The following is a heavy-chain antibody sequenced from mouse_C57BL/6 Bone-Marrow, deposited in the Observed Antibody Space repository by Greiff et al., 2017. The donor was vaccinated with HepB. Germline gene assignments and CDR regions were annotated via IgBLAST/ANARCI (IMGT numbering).Heavy chain of an antibody. CDR3: ARNEGNYRTWFAY. CDR2: IWSGGST. CDR1: GFSLTSYG. D-gene: IGHD2-1*01. J-gene: IGHJ3*01. Sequence: QVQLKQSGPGLVQPSQSLSITCTVSGFSLTSYGVHWVRQSPGKGLEWLGVIWSGGSTDYNAAFISRLSISKDNSKSQVFFKMNSLQADDTAIYYCARNEGNYRTWFAYWGQGTLVTVSA. V-gene: IGHV2-2*01.